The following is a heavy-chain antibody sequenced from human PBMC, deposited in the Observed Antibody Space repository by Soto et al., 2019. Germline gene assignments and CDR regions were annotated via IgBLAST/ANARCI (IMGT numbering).Heavy chain of an antibody. CDR3: ARAPPGYSIGYRYYVMDV. J-gene: IGHJ6*02. D-gene: IGHD2-21*01. Sequence: EVQLVESGGGLVQPGGSLRLSCAAPGFTFGSYWMHWVRQAPGKGLVWVSHISLDGSRTTYADSVKGRFTISRDNAKSTLYLLMNSLSAEDTAVYYCARAPPGYSIGYRYYVMDVWGQGTEVTVSS. CDR1: GFTFGSYW. V-gene: IGHV3-74*01. CDR2: ISLDGSRT.